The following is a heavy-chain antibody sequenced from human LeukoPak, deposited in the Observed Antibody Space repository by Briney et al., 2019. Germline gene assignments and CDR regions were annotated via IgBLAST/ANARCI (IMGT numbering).Heavy chain of an antibody. CDR2: IYHSGST. Sequence: PSETLSLTCTVSGYSISSGYYWGWIRQPPGKGLEWIGSIYHSGSTYYNPSLKSRVTISVDTSKNQFSLKLSSVTAADTAVYYCARDSHYGSGSSLGAFDIWGQGTMVTVSS. D-gene: IGHD3-10*01. J-gene: IGHJ3*02. V-gene: IGHV4-38-2*02. CDR3: ARDSHYGSGSSLGAFDI. CDR1: GYSISSGYY.